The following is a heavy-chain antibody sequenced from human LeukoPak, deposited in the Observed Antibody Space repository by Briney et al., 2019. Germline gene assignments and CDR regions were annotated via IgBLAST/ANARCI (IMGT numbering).Heavy chain of an antibody. Sequence: PSETLSLTCTVSGYSISSGYYWGWIRQPPGKGLEWIGSIYHSGSTYYNPSLKSRVTISVDTSKNQFSLKLSSVTAADTAVYYCARVKLYCSGGSCLYYFDYWGQGTLVTVSS. D-gene: IGHD2-15*01. V-gene: IGHV4-38-2*02. CDR2: IYHSGST. J-gene: IGHJ4*02. CDR3: ARVKLYCSGGSCLYYFDY. CDR1: GYSISSGYY.